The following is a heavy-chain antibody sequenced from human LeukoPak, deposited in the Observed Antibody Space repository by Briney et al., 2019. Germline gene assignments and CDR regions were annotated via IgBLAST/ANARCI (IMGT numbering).Heavy chain of an antibody. CDR1: GGSFSGYY. CDR2: IYYSGST. CDR3: AGLQFTVTTRLFYGMDV. D-gene: IGHD4-11*01. V-gene: IGHV4-59*01. J-gene: IGHJ6*02. Sequence: SETLSLTCAVYGGSFSGYYWRWIRQPPGKGLEWIGYIYYSGSTNYNASLKSRVTISVDTSKNQFSLKLSSVTAADTAVYYCAGLQFTVTTRLFYGMDVWGQGTTVTVSS.